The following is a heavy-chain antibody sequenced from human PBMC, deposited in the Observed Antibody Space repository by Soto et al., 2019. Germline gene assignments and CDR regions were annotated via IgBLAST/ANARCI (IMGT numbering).Heavy chain of an antibody. CDR3: ARDLELFPRRYYPSYSMHV. D-gene: IGHD1-1*01. Sequence: GGSLRLSCAASGFNFNSYLMSWARQAPGKGLEWVANINQDGSGKYYVDSVKGRFTVSRDNADNSLYLQMNCLRAEDTAVYYRARDLELFPRRYYPSYSMHVWCKGPMVTLSS. CDR2: INQDGSGK. J-gene: IGHJ6*03. V-gene: IGHV3-7*01. CDR1: GFNFNSYL.